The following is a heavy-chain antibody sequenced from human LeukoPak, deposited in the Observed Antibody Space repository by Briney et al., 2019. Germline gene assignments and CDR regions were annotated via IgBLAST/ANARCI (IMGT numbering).Heavy chain of an antibody. V-gene: IGHV3-33*01. J-gene: IGHJ2*01. Sequence: PGRSPRLSCAASGFTFSNYGMHWVRQAPGKGLEWVAVIWYDGSNKYYADSVRGRFTISRDNSKNTLYLQMNSLRAEDTAVYFCARDGFPGAVTQNEGWWFFDLWGRGTLVTVSS. CDR1: GFTFSNYG. CDR2: IWYDGSNK. D-gene: IGHD4-17*01. CDR3: ARDGFPGAVTQNEGWWFFDL.